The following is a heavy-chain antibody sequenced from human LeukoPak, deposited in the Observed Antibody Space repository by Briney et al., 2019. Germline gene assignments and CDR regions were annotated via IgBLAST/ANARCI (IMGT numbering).Heavy chain of an antibody. V-gene: IGHV3-66*01. Sequence: GGSLRLSCAASGFTVSSNYMSWVRQAPGKGLEWVSVIYSGGSTYYADSVKGRFTISRDNSKNTLYLQVNSLRAEDTAVYYCARSPLTTVTTWYNWFDPWGQGTLVTVSS. CDR3: ARSPLTTVTTWYNWFDP. CDR1: GFTVSSNY. CDR2: IYSGGST. D-gene: IGHD4-11*01. J-gene: IGHJ5*02.